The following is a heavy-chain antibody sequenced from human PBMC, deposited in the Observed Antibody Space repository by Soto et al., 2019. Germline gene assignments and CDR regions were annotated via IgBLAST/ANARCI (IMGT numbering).Heavy chain of an antibody. CDR2: IYYSGST. Sequence: SETLSLTCTVSGGSISSGDYYWSWIRQPPGKGLEWIGYIYYSGSTYYNPSLKSRVTISVDTSKNQFSLKLSSVTAADTAVYYCARGVEGPWGSYRYTWFDPWGQGTLVTVSS. V-gene: IGHV4-30-4*01. CDR1: GGSISSGDYY. CDR3: ARGVEGPWGSYRYTWFDP. D-gene: IGHD3-16*02. J-gene: IGHJ5*02.